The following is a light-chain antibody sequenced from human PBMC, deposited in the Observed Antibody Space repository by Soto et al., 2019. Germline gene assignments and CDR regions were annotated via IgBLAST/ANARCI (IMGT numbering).Light chain of an antibody. CDR1: QSVSSSY. J-gene: IGKJ1*01. CDR2: GAS. Sequence: EIVLTQCPGTLSLPPGERATLSCRASQSVSSSYLAWYQQKPGQAPRLLIYGASSRATGIPDRFSGSGSGTDFTLTISRLEPEDFAVYYCQQYGSSLTWTFGQGTKVDIK. CDR3: QQYGSSLTWT. V-gene: IGKV3-20*01.